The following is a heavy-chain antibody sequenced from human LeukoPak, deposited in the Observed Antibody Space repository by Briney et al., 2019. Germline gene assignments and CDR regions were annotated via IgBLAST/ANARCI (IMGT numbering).Heavy chain of an antibody. CDR3: ARGKIAGVNWFDP. CDR1: GFTFSSYW. J-gene: IGHJ5*02. V-gene: IGHV3-74*01. CDR2: INTDGSST. Sequence: SGGSLRLSCAASGFTFSSYWMHWVRQAQGKGLMWVSRINTDGSSTTYADSVKGRFTISRDNAKNTLFLQVNSLRAEDTALYYCARGKIAGVNWFDPWGQGTLVTVSS. D-gene: IGHD6-13*01.